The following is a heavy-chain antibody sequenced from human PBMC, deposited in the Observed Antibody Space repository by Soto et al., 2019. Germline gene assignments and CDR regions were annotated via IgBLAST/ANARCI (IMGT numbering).Heavy chain of an antibody. CDR1: GFIFSRYS. CDR2: ISSTTNYI. Sequence: CSLKLCCAASGFIFSRYSMNGVRQAPGKGLEWVSSISSTTNYIYYGDSMRGRFTISRDNAKNSLYLGMNSLRAEDTAVYYCARESEDLTSNFDYWGQGTLVTVSS. V-gene: IGHV3-21*06. CDR3: ARESEDLTSNFDY. J-gene: IGHJ4*02.